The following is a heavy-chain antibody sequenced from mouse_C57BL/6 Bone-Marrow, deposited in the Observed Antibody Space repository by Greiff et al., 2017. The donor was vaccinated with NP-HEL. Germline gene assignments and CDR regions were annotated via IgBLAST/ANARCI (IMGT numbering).Heavy chain of an antibody. CDR3: ARPLYPAWFAY. V-gene: IGHV1-19*01. CDR1: GYTFTDYY. J-gene: IGHJ3*01. D-gene: IGHD2-3*01. Sequence: EVQLQQSGPVLVKPGASVKMSCKASGYTFTDYYMNWVKQSHGKSLEWIGVINPYNGGTSYNQKFKGKATLTVDKPSSTAYMSLNSLTSEDAAVYYCARPLYPAWFAYWGKGTLVTVSA. CDR2: INPYNGGT.